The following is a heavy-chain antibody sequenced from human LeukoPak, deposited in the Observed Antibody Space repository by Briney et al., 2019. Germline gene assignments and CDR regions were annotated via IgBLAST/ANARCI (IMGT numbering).Heavy chain of an antibody. CDR3: AKGGLWFGGFDP. J-gene: IGHJ5*02. Sequence: GGSLRLSCATSGFTFSSYAMSWVRQAPGKGLEWVSAISGSGGSTYYADSVKGRFTISRDNSKNTLYLQMNSLRAEDTAVYYCAKGGLWFGGFDPWGQGTLVTVSS. CDR1: GFTFSSYA. D-gene: IGHD3-10*01. CDR2: ISGSGGST. V-gene: IGHV3-23*01.